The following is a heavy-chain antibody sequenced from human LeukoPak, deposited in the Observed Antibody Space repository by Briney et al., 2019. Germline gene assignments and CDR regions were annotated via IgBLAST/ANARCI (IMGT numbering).Heavy chain of an antibody. Sequence: GGSLRLSCAASGFSFSAYGMHWVRQAPGKGLEWVAFIRYDGSNKYYADSVKGRFTISRDNSKNTLYLQMNSLRAEDTAVYYCAKAYDSSGHYQSISDFSFGYWGQGTLVTVSS. J-gene: IGHJ4*02. CDR3: AKAYDSSGHYQSISDFSFGY. CDR2: IRYDGSNK. CDR1: GFSFSAYG. D-gene: IGHD3-22*01. V-gene: IGHV3-30*02.